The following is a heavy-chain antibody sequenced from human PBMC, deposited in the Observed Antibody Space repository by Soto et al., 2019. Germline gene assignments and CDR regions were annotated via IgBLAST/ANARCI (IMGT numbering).Heavy chain of an antibody. J-gene: IGHJ6*02. CDR1: GHTLSELS. CDR2: FDPEVGKT. CDR3: TTDSRGGAYGSVDV. V-gene: IGHV1-24*01. Sequence: QVQLVQSGAEVKKPGASVKVSCKVSGHTLSELSIYWVRQAPGKGLEWMGGFDPEVGKTIYTQKVQGRVTMSEDKSTDTAYLELRSLRFEDTAIYYCTTDSRGGAYGSVDVWGQGTNVTVSS. D-gene: IGHD4-17*01.